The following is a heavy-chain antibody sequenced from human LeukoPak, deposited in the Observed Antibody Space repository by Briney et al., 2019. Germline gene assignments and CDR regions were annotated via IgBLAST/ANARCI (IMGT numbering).Heavy chain of an antibody. Sequence: GGSLRLSCAASGFTFSSYSMHWVRQAPGKGLEWVSSISSSSSYIYYADSVKGRFTISRDNAKNSLYLQMNSLRAEDTAVYYCASLPRYCSSTSCPGYWGQGTLVTVSS. J-gene: IGHJ4*02. CDR3: ASLPRYCSSTSCPGY. D-gene: IGHD2-2*01. CDR1: GFTFSSYS. V-gene: IGHV3-21*01. CDR2: ISSSSSYI.